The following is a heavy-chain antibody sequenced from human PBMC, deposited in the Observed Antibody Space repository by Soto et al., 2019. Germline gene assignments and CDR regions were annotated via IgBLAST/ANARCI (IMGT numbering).Heavy chain of an antibody. V-gene: IGHV4-30-2*01. J-gene: IGHJ3*02. D-gene: IGHD3-16*01. CDR1: GGSISSDYYS. CDR3: ARLNKLRNDAFDI. Sequence: PSETRSLTCAVSGGSISSDYYSWSWIRQPPGKDLEWIGYIYHGGRTYYNPSLRSRVTLSVDTSKNQFSLRLTSVTAADTAVYSCARLNKLRNDAFDIWGQGTLVTVSS. CDR2: IYHGGRT.